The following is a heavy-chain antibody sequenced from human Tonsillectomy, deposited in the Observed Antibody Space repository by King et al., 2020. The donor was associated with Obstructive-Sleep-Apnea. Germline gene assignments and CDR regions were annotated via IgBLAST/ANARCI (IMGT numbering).Heavy chain of an antibody. CDR2: ISGYNGNT. CDR1: GYRFTSYG. D-gene: IGHD2-15*01. V-gene: IGHV1-18*01. J-gene: IGHJ5*02. CDR3: ARVGNGDIVVLVTAPKGWNWFDP. Sequence: VQLVQSGADVKKPGASVKVSCKASGYRFTSYGITWVRQAPGQGLEWMGWISGYNGNTNYAQKLQGRVTMTTDTSTSTAYMELRSLRSDDTAVYYCARVGNGDIVVLVTAPKGWNWFDPWGQGTLVTVSS.